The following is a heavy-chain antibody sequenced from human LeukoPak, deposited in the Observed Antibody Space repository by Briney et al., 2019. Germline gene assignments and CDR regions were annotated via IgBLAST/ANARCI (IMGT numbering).Heavy chain of an antibody. D-gene: IGHD3-22*01. CDR3: ARARGDYYDSSGYYLLPKYGMDV. J-gene: IGHJ6*02. CDR2: IKEGGSEK. Sequence: GGSLRLFCATSGFSFRSYWMNWIRQAPGKGLEWVANIKEGGSEKNYVDSVKGRFTISRDNAKNLLYLQMNSLRAEDTAVYYCARARGDYYDSSGYYLLPKYGMDVWGQGTTVTVSS. V-gene: IGHV3-7*04. CDR1: GFSFRSYW.